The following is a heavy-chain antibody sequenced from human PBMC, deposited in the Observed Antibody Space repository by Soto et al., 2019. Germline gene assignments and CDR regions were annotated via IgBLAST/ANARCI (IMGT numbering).Heavy chain of an antibody. CDR1: SGSITSSNW. Sequence: QVQLQESGPGLVKPSGTLSLTCAVSSGSITSSNWWSWVRQPPGKGLEWIGEIFHNGNTYYNPSLKGRVTMSVDTSKNQFSLNLGSVTAADTAVYYCARRTWGMDVWGQGTTVTVSS. J-gene: IGHJ6*02. V-gene: IGHV4-4*02. CDR3: ARRTWGMDV. D-gene: IGHD2-8*01. CDR2: IFHNGNT.